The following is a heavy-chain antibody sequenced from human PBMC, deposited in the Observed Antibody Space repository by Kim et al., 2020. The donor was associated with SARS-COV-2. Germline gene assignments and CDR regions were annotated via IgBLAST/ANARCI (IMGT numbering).Heavy chain of an antibody. CDR2: IGTAGDT. CDR3: ARAMVRGVIRTFDY. V-gene: IGHV3-13*01. J-gene: IGHJ4*02. Sequence: GGSLRLSCAASGFTFSSYDMHWVRQPTGKGLEWVSAIGTAGDTYYPGSVKGRFTISRENAKNSLYLQMNSLRAGDTAVYYCARAMVRGVIRTFDYWGQGTLVTVSS. CDR1: GFTFSSYD. D-gene: IGHD3-10*01.